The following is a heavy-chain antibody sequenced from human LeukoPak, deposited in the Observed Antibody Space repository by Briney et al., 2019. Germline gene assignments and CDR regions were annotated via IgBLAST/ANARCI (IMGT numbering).Heavy chain of an antibody. D-gene: IGHD5-12*01. V-gene: IGHV3-21*01. Sequence: NPGGSLRLSCAASGLTFSSYSMNWVRQAPGKGLEWVSSISSSSSYIYYADSVKGRFTISRDNAKNSLYLQMNSLRAEDTAVYYCARVSDVDIVATREVGATPDYWGQGTLVTVSS. CDR1: GLTFSSYS. J-gene: IGHJ4*02. CDR3: ARVSDVDIVATREVGATPDY. CDR2: ISSSSSYI.